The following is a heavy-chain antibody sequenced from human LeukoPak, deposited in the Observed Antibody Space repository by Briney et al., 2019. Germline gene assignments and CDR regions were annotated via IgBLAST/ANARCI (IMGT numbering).Heavy chain of an antibody. CDR1: GFTFDDYA. Sequence: PGRSLRLSCAASGFTFDDYAMHWVRQAPGKGLEWVSGISWNSGSIGYADSVKGRFTISRDNAKNSLYLQMNSLRAEDTALYYCAKAGSSWYYFDYWGQGTLVTVSS. CDR2: ISWNSGSI. D-gene: IGHD6-13*01. V-gene: IGHV3-9*01. J-gene: IGHJ4*02. CDR3: AKAGSSWYYFDY.